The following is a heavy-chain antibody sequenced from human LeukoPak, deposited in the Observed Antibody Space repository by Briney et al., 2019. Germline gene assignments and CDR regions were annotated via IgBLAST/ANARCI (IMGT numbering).Heavy chain of an antibody. J-gene: IGHJ4*02. Sequence: GGSLRLSCAASGFTFSTYAMTWVRQAPGKGLEWVSLVSGSGAATYYADSLEGRFAISRDNAKNTLYLQLSSLRAGDTAIYYCGKAGGGLYLTGYHLDHWGQGALVSVSS. V-gene: IGHV3-23*01. CDR2: VSGSGAAT. CDR1: GFTFSTYA. CDR3: GKAGGGLYLTGYHLDH. D-gene: IGHD3-9*01.